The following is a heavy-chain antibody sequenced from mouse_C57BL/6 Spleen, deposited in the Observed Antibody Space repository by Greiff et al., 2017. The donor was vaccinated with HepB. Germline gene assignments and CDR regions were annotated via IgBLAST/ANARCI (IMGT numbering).Heavy chain of an antibody. D-gene: IGHD2-3*01. V-gene: IGHV1-84*01. CDR1: GYTFTDYY. Sequence: VQVVESGPELVKPGASVKISCKASGYTFTDYYINWVKQRPGQGLEWIGWIYPGSGNTKYNEKFKGKATLTVDTSSSTAYMQLSSLTSEDSAVYFCARRVYDGYYNFDYWGQGTTLTVSS. CDR3: ARRVYDGYYNFDY. CDR2: IYPGSGNT. J-gene: IGHJ2*01.